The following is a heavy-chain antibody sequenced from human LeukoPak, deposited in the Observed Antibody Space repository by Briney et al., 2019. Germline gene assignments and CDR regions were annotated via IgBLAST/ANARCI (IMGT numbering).Heavy chain of an antibody. CDR3: GGDRLEDYAHSGYYDK. J-gene: IGHJ4*02. Sequence: GGSLRLSCAASGFTFSDYYMSWLRQAPGKGLEWVAYICDSGRTVYYADSVKGRFTISRDNAKNSVYLQMNNLRPEDTAVYYGGGDRLEDYAHSGYYDKWGQGTLVTVSS. V-gene: IGHV3-11*01. CDR1: GFTFSDYY. CDR2: ICDSGRTV. D-gene: IGHD3-22*01.